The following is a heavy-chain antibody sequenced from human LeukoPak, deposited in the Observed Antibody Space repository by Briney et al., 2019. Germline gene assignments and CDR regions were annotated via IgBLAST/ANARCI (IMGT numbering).Heavy chain of an antibody. D-gene: IGHD5-18*01. CDR1: GGSISSYY. Sequence: PSETLSLTCTVSGGSISSYYWSWIRQPPGKGLEWIGYIYYSGSTNYNASLKSRVTISVDTSKNQFSLKLSSVTAADTAVYYCARDGEYSYGWGPFDYWGQGTLVTVSS. CDR2: IYYSGST. J-gene: IGHJ4*02. V-gene: IGHV4-59*12. CDR3: ARDGEYSYGWGPFDY.